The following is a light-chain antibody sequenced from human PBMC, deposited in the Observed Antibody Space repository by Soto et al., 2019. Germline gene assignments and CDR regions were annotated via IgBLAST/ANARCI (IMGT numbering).Light chain of an antibody. CDR3: QQYGGSPRT. V-gene: IGKV3-15*01. Sequence: EIVMTQSPATLSVSPGERATLSCRASQSVSSNLAWYQQKPGQAPRLLILGASTRATGIPARFSGSGSGTEFTLTISRLEPEDFAVYHCQQYGGSPRTFGQGTKVDIK. CDR2: GAS. CDR1: QSVSSN. J-gene: IGKJ1*01.